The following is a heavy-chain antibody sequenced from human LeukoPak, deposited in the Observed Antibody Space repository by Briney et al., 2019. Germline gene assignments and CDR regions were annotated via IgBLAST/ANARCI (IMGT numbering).Heavy chain of an antibody. CDR2: ISGSGGST. V-gene: IGHV3-23*01. CDR3: ARYSSSWYSDHYFDY. Sequence: GGSLRLSCAASGFTFSSYAMSRVRQAPGKGLEWVSAISGSGGSTYYADSVKGRFTISRDNSKNTLYLQMNSLRAEDTAVYYCARYSSSWYSDHYFDYWGQGTLVTVSS. D-gene: IGHD6-13*01. CDR1: GFTFSSYA. J-gene: IGHJ4*02.